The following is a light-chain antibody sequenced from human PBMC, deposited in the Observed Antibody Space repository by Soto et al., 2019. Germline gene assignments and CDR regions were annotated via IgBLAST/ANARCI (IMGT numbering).Light chain of an antibody. V-gene: IGKV1-5*01. J-gene: IGKJ1*01. CDR1: QSVSSW. CDR3: QQYYSYPQP. CDR2: AAS. Sequence: DIQMTQSPSSLSASVGDRVTITCRASQSVSSWLAWYQQKPGKAPKLLIYAASTLQSGIPSRFSGSGSRTDFTLTISCLQSEDFATYYCQQYYSYPQPFGQGTKVEIK.